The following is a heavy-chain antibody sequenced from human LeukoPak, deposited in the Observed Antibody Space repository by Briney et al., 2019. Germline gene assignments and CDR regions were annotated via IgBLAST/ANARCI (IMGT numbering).Heavy chain of an antibody. Sequence: GGSLRLSCAASGFTFSSYAMSWVRQAPGKGLEWVSAISGSGGSTYYADSVKGRFTISRDNSKNTLYLQMNSLRAEGTAVYYCAKDGRKVIPPNSFDPWGQGTLVTVSS. D-gene: IGHD1-26*01. V-gene: IGHV3-23*01. CDR3: AKDGRKVIPPNSFDP. CDR1: GFTFSSYA. CDR2: ISGSGGST. J-gene: IGHJ5*02.